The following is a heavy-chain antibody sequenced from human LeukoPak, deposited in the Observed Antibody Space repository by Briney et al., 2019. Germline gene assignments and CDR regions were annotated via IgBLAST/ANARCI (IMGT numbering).Heavy chain of an antibody. CDR1: GGSISTYY. D-gene: IGHD4-17*01. J-gene: IGHJ4*02. Sequence: SETLSLTCTVSGGSISTYYRSWIRQSPGKGLEWIGYIYSSGSTNYNPSLKSRVTISVDTSKNQFSLKLGSVTAADTAVYYCARGNHGYGEPYCFDTWGQGTLVTVSS. V-gene: IGHV4-59*01. CDR3: ARGNHGYGEPYCFDT. CDR2: IYSSGST.